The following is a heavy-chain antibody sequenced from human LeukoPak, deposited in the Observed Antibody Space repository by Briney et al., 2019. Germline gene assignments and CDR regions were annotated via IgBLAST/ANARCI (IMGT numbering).Heavy chain of an antibody. Sequence: SETLSLTCSVSGDSITRGGYFWSWIRQHPGKGLEWIGYIYHSGSAYYNPSLESRVTISVDTSKNQFSLKVTSVTAADTAVYYCARDLAGVDVWGKGPRSPSPQ. V-gene: IGHV4-31*03. CDR1: GDSITRGGYF. J-gene: IGHJ6*01. CDR2: IYHSGSA. CDR3: ARDLAGVDV.